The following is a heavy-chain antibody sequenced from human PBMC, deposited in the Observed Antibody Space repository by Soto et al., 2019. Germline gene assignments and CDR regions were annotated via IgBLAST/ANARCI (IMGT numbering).Heavy chain of an antibody. V-gene: IGHV1-69*02. Sequence: QVQLVQSGAEVKKPGSSVKVSCKASGGTFSSYTISWVRQAPGQGLEWMGRIIPILGIANYAQKFQGRVTITADKSTSTAYMELSSLRSEDTAVYYCARSVAAAGNWFDPWGQGTLVTVSS. D-gene: IGHD6-13*01. CDR1: GGTFSSYT. J-gene: IGHJ5*02. CDR3: ARSVAAAGNWFDP. CDR2: IIPILGIA.